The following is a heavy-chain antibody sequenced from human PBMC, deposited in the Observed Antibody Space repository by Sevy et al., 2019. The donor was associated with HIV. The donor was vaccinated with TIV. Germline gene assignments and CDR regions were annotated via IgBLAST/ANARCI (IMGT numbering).Heavy chain of an antibody. Sequence: GGSLRLSCAVSGFSFDSYGMTWVRQAPGKGLEWVSGISGSGTRTYYADSVKGRFSISRDNSKNRLYMQMNSLRSEDTAVYYCEKGGWGHYDPDEIGYYFYYYNMDVWGKGTTVTVSS. J-gene: IGHJ6*03. V-gene: IGHV3-23*01. CDR3: EKGGWGHYDPDEIGYYFYYYNMDV. CDR1: GFSFDSYG. CDR2: ISGSGTRT. D-gene: IGHD3-22*01.